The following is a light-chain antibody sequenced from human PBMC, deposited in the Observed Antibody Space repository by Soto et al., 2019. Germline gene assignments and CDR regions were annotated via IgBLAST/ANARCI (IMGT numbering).Light chain of an antibody. J-gene: IGKJ4*01. V-gene: IGKV1-39*01. CDR2: AAS. CDR1: QRVSSY. Sequence: DIQMTQSPSSLSASVGDRVTITCRASQRVSSYLNWYQQKPGKAPELLIYAASSLQSGVSSRFSGSESGRDFTLTISSLQPEDSATYYCQQSYSTPTFGGGTKVEIK. CDR3: QQSYSTPT.